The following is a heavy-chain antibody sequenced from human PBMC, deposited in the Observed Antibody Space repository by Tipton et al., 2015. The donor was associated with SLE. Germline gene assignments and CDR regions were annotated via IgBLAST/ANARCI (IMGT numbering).Heavy chain of an antibody. CDR1: GASFTSHH. CDR2: VNYRGKT. Sequence: TLSLTCTVSGASFTSHHWSWGRQSPGKGLDWIGSVNYRGKTYYDASLKSRNSMSADTSKQQLSLKVESVTAADTAIYYCVRDQDMTTGENMFDPWGQGILVTVSS. V-gene: IGHV4-59*11. D-gene: IGHD4-17*01. J-gene: IGHJ5*02. CDR3: VRDQDMTTGENMFDP.